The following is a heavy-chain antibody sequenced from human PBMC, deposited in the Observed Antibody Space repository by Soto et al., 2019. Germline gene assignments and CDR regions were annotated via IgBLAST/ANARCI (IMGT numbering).Heavy chain of an antibody. D-gene: IGHD6-6*01. CDR3: ARDRLVVIMPVVVDY. J-gene: IGHJ4*02. CDR2: INTYNGNT. V-gene: IGHV1-18*01. Sequence: QVQLVQSGAEVKKPGASVKVSCKASSYTFDNYGISWMRQAPGNGLEWKGWINTYNGNTNYAQKFQGRVSMTKDASTSTAYMELRSLKSDDPAVYYCARDRLVVIMPVVVDYWGQGSPVPVSS. CDR1: SYTFDNYG.